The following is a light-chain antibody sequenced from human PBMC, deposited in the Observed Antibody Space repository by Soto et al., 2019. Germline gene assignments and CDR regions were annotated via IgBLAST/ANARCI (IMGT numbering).Light chain of an antibody. V-gene: IGKV1-5*03. CDR2: KAS. CDR3: QHYNSYSEE. Sequence: EMPMTQSPSTLAGSGGERVTIACRASQTISSWLAWYQQKPGKAPKLLIYKASTLKSGVPSRFSGSGSGTEFTLTICRLQPDDFATYSCQHYNSYSEEFGEGTKVDI. J-gene: IGKJ1*01. CDR1: QTISSW.